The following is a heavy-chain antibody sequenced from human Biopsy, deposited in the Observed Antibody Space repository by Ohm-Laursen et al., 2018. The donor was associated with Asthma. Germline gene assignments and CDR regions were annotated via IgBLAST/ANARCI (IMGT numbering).Heavy chain of an antibody. CDR3: ARKIAARGGMGV. V-gene: IGHV3-33*01. Sequence: LRLSCAASGITFSTYGMHWVRQAPGKGLEWVSFIWYDGRKKTYADSVKGRFTISRDNSKNTLYLQMNSLRAEDTAVYYCARKIAARGGMGVWGQGTTVTVSS. D-gene: IGHD6-6*01. CDR2: IWYDGRKK. CDR1: GITFSTYG. J-gene: IGHJ6*02.